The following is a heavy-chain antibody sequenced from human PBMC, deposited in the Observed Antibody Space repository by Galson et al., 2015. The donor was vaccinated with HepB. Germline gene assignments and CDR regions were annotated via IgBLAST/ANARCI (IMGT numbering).Heavy chain of an antibody. CDR1: GSSFTSYW. J-gene: IGHJ5*02. V-gene: IGHV5-51*01. CDR3: ARDLPRYCSSTSCPGWFDP. D-gene: IGHD2-2*01. CDR2: IYPGDSDT. Sequence: QSGAEVKKPGESLKISCKGSGSSFTSYWIGWVRQMPGKGLEWMGIIYPGDSDTRYSPSFQGQVTISADKSISTAYLQWSSLKASDTAMYYCARDLPRYCSSTSCPGWFDPWGQGTLVTVSS.